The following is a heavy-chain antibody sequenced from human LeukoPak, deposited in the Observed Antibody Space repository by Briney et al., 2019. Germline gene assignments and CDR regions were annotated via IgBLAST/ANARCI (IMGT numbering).Heavy chain of an antibody. CDR2: IYHSGST. Sequence: NPSETLSLTCAVSGVSISSSNWWSWVRQPPGKGLEWIGEIYHSGSTDYNPSLKSRVTISVDKSKNQFSLKLSSVTAADTAVYYCAKSYLVMHDAFDIWGQGTMVTVSS. V-gene: IGHV4-4*02. CDR1: GVSISSSNW. J-gene: IGHJ3*02. D-gene: IGHD5-18*01. CDR3: AKSYLVMHDAFDI.